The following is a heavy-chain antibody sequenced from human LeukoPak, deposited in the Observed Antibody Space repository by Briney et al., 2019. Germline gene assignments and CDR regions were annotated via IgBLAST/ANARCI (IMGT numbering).Heavy chain of an antibody. D-gene: IGHD3-9*01. CDR1: GYTFTSYA. CDR3: ARCPLRYFDWLDLGDY. V-gene: IGHV1-3*03. J-gene: IGHJ4*02. CDR2: INAGNGNT. Sequence: ASVKVSCKASGYTFTSYAMHWVRQAPGQRLEWMGWINAGNGNTKYSQEFQGRVTITRDTSASTAYMELSSLRSEDTAVYYCARCPLRYFDWLDLGDYWGQGTLVTVSS.